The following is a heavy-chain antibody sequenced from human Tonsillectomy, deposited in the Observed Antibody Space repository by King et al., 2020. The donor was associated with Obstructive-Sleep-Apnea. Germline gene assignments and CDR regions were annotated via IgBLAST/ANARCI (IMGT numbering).Heavy chain of an antibody. J-gene: IGHJ4*02. CDR1: GFTFSSYS. CDR2: ISSSSSYI. Sequence: VQLVESGGGLVKPGGSLRLSCAASGFTFSSYSMNWVRQAPGKGLEWVSSISSSSSYIYYADSVKGRFTISRDNAKNSLYLQMNSLRAEDTAVYYCARDLVMTHYYFDYWGQGTLVTVSS. V-gene: IGHV3-21*01. D-gene: IGHD3-9*01. CDR3: ARDLVMTHYYFDY.